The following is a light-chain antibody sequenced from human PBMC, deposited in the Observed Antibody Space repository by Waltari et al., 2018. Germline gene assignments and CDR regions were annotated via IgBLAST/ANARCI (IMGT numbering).Light chain of an antibody. V-gene: IGLV1-40*01. CDR1: SSNIGAGYD. Sequence: QSVLTQTHSVSWAPGQRVTISCTGSSSNIGAGYDVHWYQQLPGTAPKLLIYGNHNRPSGVPDRFSGSQSGTSASLAITGLQAEDDADYSCQSYDSSLSGLVFGGGTKLTVL. J-gene: IGLJ2*01. CDR3: QSYDSSLSGLV. CDR2: GNH.